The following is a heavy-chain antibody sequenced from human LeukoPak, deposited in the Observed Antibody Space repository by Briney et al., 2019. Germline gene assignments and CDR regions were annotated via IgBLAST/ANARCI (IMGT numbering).Heavy chain of an antibody. CDR3: ARDRTPTTTKGFWFDP. J-gene: IGHJ5*02. V-gene: IGHV4-59*01. CDR1: GGSINNYY. CDR2: INYSGST. D-gene: IGHD1-26*01. Sequence: SETLSLTCTVSGGSINNYYWSWIRQPPGKGLEWIGYINYSGSTTYNPSLKSRVTISEDTSKNQFSLKLTSVTAADTAVYYCARDRTPTTTKGFWFDPWGQGTLVTVSS.